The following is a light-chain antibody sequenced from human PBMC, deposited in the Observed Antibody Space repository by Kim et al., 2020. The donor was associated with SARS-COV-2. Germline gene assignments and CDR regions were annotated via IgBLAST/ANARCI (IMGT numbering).Light chain of an antibody. Sequence: GQSITVSCTGTSRDVGTSNYVSWYQQHPGKVPKLLIYEVSKRPSGASDRFSGSKSGNTASLTISGLQAEDEADYYCSSYTSSDTWVFGGGTKLTVL. CDR2: EVS. CDR1: SRDVGTSNY. J-gene: IGLJ3*02. V-gene: IGLV2-14*01. CDR3: SSYTSSDTWV.